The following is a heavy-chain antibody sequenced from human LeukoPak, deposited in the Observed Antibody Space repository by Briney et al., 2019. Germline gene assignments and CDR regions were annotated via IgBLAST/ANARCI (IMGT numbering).Heavy chain of an antibody. CDR2: IYSDNT. Sequence: GGSLRLSCTVSGFTVSSNSMSWVRQAPGKGLEWVSFIYSDNTHYSDSVKGRFTISRDNSNNTLYLQMNSLRAEDTAVYYCARRAGAYSHPYDYWGQGTLVTVSS. CDR3: ARRAGAYSHPYDY. D-gene: IGHD4/OR15-4a*01. CDR1: GFTVSSNS. J-gene: IGHJ4*02. V-gene: IGHV3-53*01.